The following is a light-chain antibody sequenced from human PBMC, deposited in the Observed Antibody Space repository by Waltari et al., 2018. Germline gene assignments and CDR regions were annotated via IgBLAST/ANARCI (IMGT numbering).Light chain of an antibody. CDR2: KDI. CDR1: VLSNKY. J-gene: IGLJ3*02. V-gene: IGLV3-27*01. Sequence: SYELTQPSSVSVSPGQTATLTCSGDVLSNKYARLLQQKPGQAPVLVIYKDIERPSGIPERFSGSTSGTTVILTITGAHAEDEADYYCYSAADTNREVVFGGGTKLNVL. CDR3: YSAADTNREVV.